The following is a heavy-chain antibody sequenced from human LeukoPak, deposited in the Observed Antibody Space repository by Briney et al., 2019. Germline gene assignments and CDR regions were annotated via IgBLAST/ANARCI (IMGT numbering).Heavy chain of an antibody. CDR3: ARPLWGATGTTSHDAFDI. V-gene: IGHV5-51*01. D-gene: IGHD1-1*01. CDR2: IYPGDSDT. J-gene: IGHJ3*02. CDR1: GYSFTSYW. Sequence: GESLKISCKGSGYSFTSYWIGWVRQMPGKGLEWMGIIYPGDSDTRYSPSFQGQVTISADKSISTAYLQWSGLKASDTAMYYCARPLWGATGTTSHDAFDIWGQGTMVTVSS.